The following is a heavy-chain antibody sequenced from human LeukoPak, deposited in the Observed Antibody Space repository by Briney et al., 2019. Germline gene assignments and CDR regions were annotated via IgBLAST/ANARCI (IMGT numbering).Heavy chain of an antibody. CDR1: GYIFTSYW. CDR3: ARRQLEYYYGSGSPAGGMDV. D-gene: IGHD3-10*01. CDR2: IDPSDSYT. Sequence: NRGASLKISCKGSGYIFTSYWISWVRQLPGKGLEWMGRIDPSDSYTNYSPSFQGHVTISADKSISTAYLQWSSLKASDTAMYYCARRQLEYYYGSGSPAGGMDVWGKGTTVTVSS. J-gene: IGHJ6*04. V-gene: IGHV5-10-1*01.